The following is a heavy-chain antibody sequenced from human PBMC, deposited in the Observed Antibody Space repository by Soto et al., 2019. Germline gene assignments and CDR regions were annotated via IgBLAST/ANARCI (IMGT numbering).Heavy chain of an antibody. CDR1: EFTFSNYG. CDR3: ARDDEYSGNGMDV. D-gene: IGHD3-10*01. J-gene: IGHJ6*02. Sequence: QVQLVESGGSVVQPGRSLRLSCAASEFTFSNYGMHWVRQAPGKGLEWVAVILNDGSNRYHADSVKDRFTISRDNSKNTLYLQINSLRADDTAVYYCARDDEYSGNGMDVWGQGTTFTVS. CDR2: ILNDGSNR. V-gene: IGHV3-33*01.